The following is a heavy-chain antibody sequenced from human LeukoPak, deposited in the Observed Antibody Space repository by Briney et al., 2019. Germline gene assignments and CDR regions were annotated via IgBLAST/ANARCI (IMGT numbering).Heavy chain of an antibody. J-gene: IGHJ4*02. CDR2: VNRDGSST. V-gene: IGHV3-74*01. CDR3: ARDRSISAAGDTY. CDR1: GLTFSDYW. D-gene: IGHD6-13*01. Sequence: HPGGSLRLSCAASGLTFSDYWMHWVRQAPGKGLVWVSRVNRDGSSTSYANSGKGRFTISRDNAKNTLSLQMNSLRAEDTAVYYCARDRSISAAGDTYWGQGTLVTVSS.